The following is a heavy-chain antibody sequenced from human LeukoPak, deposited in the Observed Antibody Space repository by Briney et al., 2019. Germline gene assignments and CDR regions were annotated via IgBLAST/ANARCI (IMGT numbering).Heavy chain of an antibody. Sequence: RSGGSLRLSCAASGFTFDDLGMSWVRQAPGKGLEWVTGINWNGGSTGYADSVKGRFTISRDKAKNSLYLQMNNLRAEDTALYYCARGPFWSGSTYYLDYWGQGTLVTVSA. D-gene: IGHD3-3*01. CDR1: GFTFDDLG. J-gene: IGHJ4*02. V-gene: IGHV3-20*04. CDR3: ARGPFWSGSTYYLDY. CDR2: INWNGGST.